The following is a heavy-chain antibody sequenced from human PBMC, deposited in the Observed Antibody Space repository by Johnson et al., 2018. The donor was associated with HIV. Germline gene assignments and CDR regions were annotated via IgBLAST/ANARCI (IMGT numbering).Heavy chain of an antibody. CDR1: GFTFSRYG. J-gene: IGHJ3*02. CDR2: IWYDGSNK. D-gene: IGHD2-21*01. V-gene: IGHV3-33*08. CDR3: AILGWGAFDI. Sequence: QVQLVESGGGLVQPGGSLRLSCAASGFTFSRYGIHWVRQAPGKGLEWVAVIWYDGSNKYYANSVKGRFTVSRDNSKNTLYLQMDSLRAEDTAVYYCAILGWGAFDIWGQGTMVTVSS.